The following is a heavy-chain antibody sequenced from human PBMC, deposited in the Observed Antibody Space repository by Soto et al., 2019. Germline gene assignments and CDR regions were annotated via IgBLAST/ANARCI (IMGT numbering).Heavy chain of an antibody. D-gene: IGHD3-10*01. CDR3: ARDLIGVTMVRGVIITGGAFDI. Sequence: SETLSLTCTVSGGSISSYYWSWIRQPPGKGLEWIGYIYYSGSTNYNPSLKSRVTISVDTSKNQFSLKLSSVTAADTAVYYCARDLIGVTMVRGVIITGGAFDIWGQGTMVTVSS. V-gene: IGHV4-59*01. CDR1: GGSISSYY. CDR2: IYYSGST. J-gene: IGHJ3*02.